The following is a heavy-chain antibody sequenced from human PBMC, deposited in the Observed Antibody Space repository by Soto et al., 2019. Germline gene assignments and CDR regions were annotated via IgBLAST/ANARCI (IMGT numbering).Heavy chain of an antibody. D-gene: IGHD3-10*01. CDR2: IYYSGST. J-gene: IGHJ3*02. CDR3: AREVDYYGSGSYSDDAFEI. Sequence: SETLSLTCTVSGGSISSYYWSWIRQPPGKGLEWIGYIYYSGSTNYNPSLKSRVTISVDTSKNQFSLKLSSVTAADTAVYYCAREVDYYGSGSYSDDAFEIWGQGTMVTVSS. CDR1: GGSISSYY. V-gene: IGHV4-59*08.